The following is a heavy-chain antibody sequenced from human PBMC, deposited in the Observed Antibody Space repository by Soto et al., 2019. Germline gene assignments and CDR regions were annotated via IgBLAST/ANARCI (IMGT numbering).Heavy chain of an antibody. Sequence: PGGSMRLSCAAAGLNFSSYGMHWVRQAPGKGLVWVSRINSDGSSTSYADSVKGRFTISRDNAKNTLYLQMNSLRAEDTAVYYCARVIRSSSRVFDYWGQGTLVTVSS. CDR2: INSDGSST. CDR3: ARVIRSSSRVFDY. J-gene: IGHJ4*02. V-gene: IGHV3-74*01. D-gene: IGHD6-6*01. CDR1: GLNFSSYG.